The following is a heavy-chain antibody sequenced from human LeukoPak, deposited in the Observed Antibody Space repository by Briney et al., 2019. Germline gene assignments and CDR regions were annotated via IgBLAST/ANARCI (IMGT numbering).Heavy chain of an antibody. Sequence: GASVKVSCKASGYTFTDYYMHWVRQAPGQGLGWSGWISPNSGGTNYAQKFQGRVTMTRDTSISTAYMELSRLRSDDTAVYYCASGRKMHWFDPWGQGTLVTVSS. D-gene: IGHD1-26*01. CDR1: GYTFTDYY. CDR2: ISPNSGGT. CDR3: ASGRKMHWFDP. J-gene: IGHJ5*02. V-gene: IGHV1-2*02.